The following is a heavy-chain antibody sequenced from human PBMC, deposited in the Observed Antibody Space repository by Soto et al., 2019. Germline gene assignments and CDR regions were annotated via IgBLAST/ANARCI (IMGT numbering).Heavy chain of an antibody. CDR1: GYTFTSYG. D-gene: IGHD3-3*01. V-gene: IGHV1-18*01. CDR3: ASTFFGVEIFGMDV. Sequence: GASVKVSCKASGYTFTSYGISWVRQAPGQGLEWMGWISAYNGNTNYAQKLQGRVTMTTDTSTSTAYMEPRSLRSDDTAVYYCASTFFGVEIFGMDVWGQGTTVTVSS. J-gene: IGHJ6*02. CDR2: ISAYNGNT.